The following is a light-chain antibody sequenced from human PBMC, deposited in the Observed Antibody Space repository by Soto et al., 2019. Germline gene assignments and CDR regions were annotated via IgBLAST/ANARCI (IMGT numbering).Light chain of an antibody. CDR2: GAS. CDR1: QSVSSN. J-gene: IGKJ1*01. Sequence: EIVLTQSPGTLSVSPGERATLSCRASQSVSSNLAWYRQKPGQAPRLLIYGASTRATGIPARFSGSGSGTDFTLTIRRLEPEDFAVYYCQQYGSSYPWTFGQGTKVDI. CDR3: QQYGSSYPWT. V-gene: IGKV3-20*01.